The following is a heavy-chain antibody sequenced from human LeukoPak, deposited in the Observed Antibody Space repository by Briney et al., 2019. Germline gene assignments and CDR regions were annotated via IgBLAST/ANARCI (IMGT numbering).Heavy chain of an antibody. CDR1: GFTFSSYA. V-gene: IGHV3-23*01. J-gene: IGHJ4*02. D-gene: IGHD3-3*01. Sequence: GGSLRLSCVASGFTFSSYAMSWVRQAPGKGLEWVSTISDSGDNTYYADSVKGRFTISRDNSKNTLYLQMNSLRAEDTAVYYCAKANSITIFGVISPVDYWGQGTLDTVSS. CDR2: ISDSGDNT. CDR3: AKANSITIFGVISPVDY.